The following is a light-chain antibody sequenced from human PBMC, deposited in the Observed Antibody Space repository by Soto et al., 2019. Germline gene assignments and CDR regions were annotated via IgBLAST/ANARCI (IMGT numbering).Light chain of an antibody. CDR2: SNN. Sequence: QSALTQPPSASGTPGQRVTISCSGSSSNIGSNTVNWYQQLPGTAPKLLIYSNNQRPSGVPDRFSGSKSGTSASLAISGLQSEDEADYYCAAWDDSLNVLFGGGTKVTV. CDR1: SSNIGSNT. V-gene: IGLV1-44*01. CDR3: AAWDDSLNVL. J-gene: IGLJ2*01.